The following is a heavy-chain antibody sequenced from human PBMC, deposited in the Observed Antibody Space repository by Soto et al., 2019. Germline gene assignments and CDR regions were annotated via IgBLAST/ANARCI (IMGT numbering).Heavy chain of an antibody. J-gene: IGHJ6*02. CDR1: GFTFSSYW. CDR3: ARDGYGDLYYYYYGMDV. V-gene: IGHV3-74*01. D-gene: IGHD4-17*01. CDR2: INSDGSST. Sequence: EVQLLESGGGLVQPGGSLRLSCAASGFTFSSYWMHWVRQAPGKGLVWVSRINSDGSSTSYADSVKGRFTISRDNAKNTLYLQMNSLRAEDTAVYYCARDGYGDLYYYYYGMDVWGQGTTVTVSS.